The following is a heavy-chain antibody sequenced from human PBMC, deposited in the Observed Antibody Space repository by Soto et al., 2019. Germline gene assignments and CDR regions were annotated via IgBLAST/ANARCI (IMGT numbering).Heavy chain of an antibody. Sequence: SLRLSCAASGFMFSAYWMSWVRQAPGKGLEWVANIHGDGGKIYYVDSVKGRFTISRDNAKRSLYLQMNSLRAEDTAVYYCARGFYGGYTYGPGDYWGQGALVTVSS. D-gene: IGHD5-18*01. CDR1: GFMFSAYW. J-gene: IGHJ4*02. CDR2: IHGDGGKI. V-gene: IGHV3-7*01. CDR3: ARGFYGGYTYGPGDY.